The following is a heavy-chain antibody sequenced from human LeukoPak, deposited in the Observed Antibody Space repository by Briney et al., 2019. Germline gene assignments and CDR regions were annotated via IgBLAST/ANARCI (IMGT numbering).Heavy chain of an antibody. D-gene: IGHD4-17*01. V-gene: IGHV4-30-4*01. CDR2: IYYSGST. J-gene: IGHJ5*02. CDR3: ARQSVTTAPNWFDP. CDR1: GGSISSGDYY. Sequence: KSSETLSLTCTVSGGSISSGDYYWSWIRQPPGKGLEWIGYIYYSGSTYYNPSLKSRVTISVDTSKNQFSLKLSSVTAADTAVYYCARQSVTTAPNWFDPWGQGTLVTVSS.